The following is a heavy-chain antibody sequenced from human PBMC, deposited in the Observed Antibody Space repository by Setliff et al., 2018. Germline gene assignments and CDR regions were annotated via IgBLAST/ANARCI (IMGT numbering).Heavy chain of an antibody. D-gene: IGHD6-25*01. V-gene: IGHV3-7*01. Sequence: PGGSLRLSCTASGFTFSTYWMSWVRQAPGKGLEWVANINQYGSEKHYVDSVKGRFTISRDNAKKSLDLQMNSLRVDDTAVYYCARPAANGGHDPFDIWGQGTMVTVSS. CDR3: ARPAANGGHDPFDI. CDR2: INQYGSEK. J-gene: IGHJ3*02. CDR1: GFTFSTYW.